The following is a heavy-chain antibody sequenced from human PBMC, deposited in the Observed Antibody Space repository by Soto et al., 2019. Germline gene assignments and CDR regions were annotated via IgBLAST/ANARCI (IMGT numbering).Heavy chain of an antibody. CDR1: GDSISSGSYY. D-gene: IGHD3-10*01. Sequence: SETLSLTCTVSGDSISSGSYYWGWVRQPPGKGLEWIGCFCYSGSTNYNPSLKSRVTISVDTSKNHFSLKLSSVTAADTAVYYCARSAYGSGSYYKGSFDDRGQGTLVTVSS. CDR2: FCYSGST. J-gene: IGHJ4*02. CDR3: ARSAYGSGSYYKGSFDD. V-gene: IGHV4-39*07.